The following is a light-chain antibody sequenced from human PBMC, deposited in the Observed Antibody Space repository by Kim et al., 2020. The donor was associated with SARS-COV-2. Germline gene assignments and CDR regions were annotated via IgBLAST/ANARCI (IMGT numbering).Light chain of an antibody. CDR2: AAS. J-gene: IGKJ4*01. V-gene: IGKV1-9*01. CDR3: QQHNSFPLT. CDR1: QGIRSF. Sequence: ASVGDRVTITCRANQGIRSFLAWYQQQPGKAPKRLIYAASTLQSVVPSRLSGSASGTDFTLTISGLQPEDLATYYCQQHNSFPLTSGGGTKVDIK.